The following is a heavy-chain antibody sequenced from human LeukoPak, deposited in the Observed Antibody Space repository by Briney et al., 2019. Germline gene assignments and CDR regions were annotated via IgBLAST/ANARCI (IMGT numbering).Heavy chain of an antibody. J-gene: IGHJ4*02. CDR3: ARDHRDSENFDY. D-gene: IGHD1-14*01. CDR1: GFTFSSYA. CDR2: ISYDGSNK. Sequence: GGSLRLSCAASGFTFSSYAMHWVRQAPGKGPEWVAVISYDGSNKYYADSVKGRFTISRDNSKNTLYLQMNSLRAEDTAVYYCARDHRDSENFDYWGQGTLVTVSS. V-gene: IGHV3-30-3*01.